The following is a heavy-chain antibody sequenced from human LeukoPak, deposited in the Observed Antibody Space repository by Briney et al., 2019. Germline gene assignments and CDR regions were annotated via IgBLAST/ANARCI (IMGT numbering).Heavy chain of an antibody. V-gene: IGHV1-69*05. J-gene: IGHJ5*02. CDR3: ARDNYSSSWYGNWFDP. D-gene: IGHD6-13*01. CDR1: GGTFSSYA. Sequence: SVKVSCKASGGTFSSYAISWVRQAPGQGLEWMGGIIPIFGTANYAQKFQGRVTITTDESTSTAYMELSSLRSEDTAVYYCARDNYSSSWYGNWFDPWGQGTLVTVSS. CDR2: IIPIFGTA.